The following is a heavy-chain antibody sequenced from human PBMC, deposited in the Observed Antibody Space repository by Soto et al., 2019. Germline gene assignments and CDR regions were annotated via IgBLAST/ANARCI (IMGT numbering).Heavy chain of an antibody. Sequence: GGSLRLSCAASGFTFSSSVMHWVRQAPGKGLEWVAVIWYDGSNKYYADSVKGRFTISRDNSKNTLYLQMNSLRAEDTAVYYCARAHYFDSGPLDYWGQGTLVTVSS. J-gene: IGHJ4*02. CDR1: GFTFSSSV. V-gene: IGHV3-33*01. D-gene: IGHD3-22*01. CDR2: IWYDGSNK. CDR3: ARAHYFDSGPLDY.